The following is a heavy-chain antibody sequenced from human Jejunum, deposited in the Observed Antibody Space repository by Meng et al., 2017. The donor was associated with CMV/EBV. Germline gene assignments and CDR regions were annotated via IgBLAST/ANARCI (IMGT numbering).Heavy chain of an antibody. V-gene: IGHV1-3*01. CDR1: GYTFSNYA. Sequence: QVQLVQSGAAVKKPGASVKVSCKASGYTFSNYAMNWARQAPGQRLEWMGWINAGNGDTKYSQKFQGRVTITRDTSASTGYMELSSLRSEDTAVYYCARFSSGYFFGYWGQGTLVTVSS. D-gene: IGHD3-22*01. CDR2: INAGNGDT. J-gene: IGHJ4*02. CDR3: ARFSSGYFFGY.